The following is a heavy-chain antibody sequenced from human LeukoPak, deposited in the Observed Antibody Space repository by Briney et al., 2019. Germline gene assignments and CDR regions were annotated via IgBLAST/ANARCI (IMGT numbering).Heavy chain of an antibody. CDR3: ARESYGDSTQKDWFDP. CDR2: IYYSGST. Sequence: PSGTLSLTCAVSGASISSNNWWTWVRQPPGRGLEWIGYIYYSGSTYYNPSLKSRVTISVDTSKNQFSLKLSSVTAADTAVYYCARESYGDSTQKDWFDPWGQGTLVTVSS. V-gene: IGHV4-4*02. D-gene: IGHD4-17*01. J-gene: IGHJ5*02. CDR1: GASISSNNW.